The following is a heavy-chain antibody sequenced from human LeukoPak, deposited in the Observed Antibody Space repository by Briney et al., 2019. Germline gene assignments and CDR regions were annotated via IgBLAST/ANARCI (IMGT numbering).Heavy chain of an antibody. CDR2: INSDGSST. CDR3: ARETRVRWTDY. D-gene: IGHD5-24*01. Sequence: GGSLRLSCAASGFTFSSYWMHWVRQAPGKGLVWVSRINSDGSSTSYADSVKGRFTISRDNAKNTLYLQMNSLRAEDTAVYYCARETRVRWTDYWGQGILVTVSS. V-gene: IGHV3-74*01. J-gene: IGHJ4*02. CDR1: GFTFSSYW.